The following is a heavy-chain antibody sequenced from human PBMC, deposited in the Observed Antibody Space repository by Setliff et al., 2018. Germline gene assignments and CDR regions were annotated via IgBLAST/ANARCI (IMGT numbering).Heavy chain of an antibody. D-gene: IGHD6-13*01. CDR2: IYYSGST. CDR1: GGSISSSGYY. Sequence: SETLSLTCTVSGGSISSSGYYWGWIRQPPGKGLEWIGSIYYSGSTYYNPSLKSRVTISVDTSKNQFSLKLSSVTAADTAVYYCARDVRVASSSWFKSAFDIWGQGTMVTVSS. CDR3: ARDVRVASSSWFKSAFDI. J-gene: IGHJ3*02. V-gene: IGHV4-39*07.